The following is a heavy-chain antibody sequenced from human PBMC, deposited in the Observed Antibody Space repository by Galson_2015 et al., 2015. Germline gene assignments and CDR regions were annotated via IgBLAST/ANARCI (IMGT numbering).Heavy chain of an antibody. J-gene: IGHJ6*02. Sequence: VKVSCKASGYIFTSYYMHWVRQAPGQGLEWMGIINPSGGRTSYAQKFQGRVTMTRDTSTRTVYMELSSLRSEDTAVYYCARGPLDYYGMDVWGQGTTVSVSS. CDR1: GYIFTSYY. V-gene: IGHV1-46*01. CDR2: INPSGGRT. CDR3: ARGPLDYYGMDV.